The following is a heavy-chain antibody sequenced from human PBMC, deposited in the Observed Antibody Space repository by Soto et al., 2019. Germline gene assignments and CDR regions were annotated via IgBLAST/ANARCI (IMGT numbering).Heavy chain of an antibody. D-gene: IGHD1-26*01. CDR2: IYPGDSDT. Sequence: GESLKISCKASGYTFTSYWIGWVRQMPGKGLEWMGIIYPGDSDTRYSPSFQGQVTISADKSVSTAYLQWSSLKAPDTAVYFCARTSGGYLYYFDYWGQGTLVTVSS. V-gene: IGHV5-51*01. J-gene: IGHJ4*02. CDR3: ARTSGGYLYYFDY. CDR1: GYTFTSYW.